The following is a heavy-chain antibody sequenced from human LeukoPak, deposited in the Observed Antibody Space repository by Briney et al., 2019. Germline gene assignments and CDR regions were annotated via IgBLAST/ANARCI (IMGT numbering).Heavy chain of an antibody. J-gene: IGHJ5*02. V-gene: IGHV1-2*02. Sequence: ASVKVSCKASGYTFTGYYMHWVRQAPGQGLEWMGWINPHTGGTNYAQKFQGRVTMTRDTSISTAYMELSSLRSEDTAVYYCARVPRRGDRFDPWGQGTLVTVSS. CDR1: GYTFTGYY. CDR3: ARVPRRGDRFDP. D-gene: IGHD3-10*01. CDR2: INPHTGGT.